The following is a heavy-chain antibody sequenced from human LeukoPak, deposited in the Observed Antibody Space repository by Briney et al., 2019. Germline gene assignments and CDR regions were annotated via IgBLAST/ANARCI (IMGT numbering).Heavy chain of an antibody. Sequence: SETLSLTCAVSGYSIRSGYYWGWIRQPPGKGLEWIGSTQHSGTTYYNPCLKRRLPISVDTAKTQFSLSLSSVTAADTAVYYCAREEETTHFYYWGQGTLVTVSS. D-gene: IGHD1/OR15-1a*01. CDR3: AREEETTHFYY. CDR2: TQHSGTT. V-gene: IGHV4-38-2*02. J-gene: IGHJ4*02. CDR1: GYSIRSGYY.